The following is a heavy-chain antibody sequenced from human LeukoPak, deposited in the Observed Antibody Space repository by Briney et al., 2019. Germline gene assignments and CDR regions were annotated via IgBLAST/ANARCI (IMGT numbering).Heavy chain of an antibody. Sequence: PGRSLRLSCAASGFTFSSYGMHWVRQAPGKGLEWVAVISYDGSNKYYADSVKGRFTISRDNSKNTLYLQMNSLRAGDTAVYYCAKGIAAAGMVVHYYGMGVWGQGTTVTVSS. V-gene: IGHV3-30*18. CDR2: ISYDGSNK. CDR3: AKGIAAAGMVVHYYGMGV. CDR1: GFTFSSYG. J-gene: IGHJ6*02. D-gene: IGHD6-13*01.